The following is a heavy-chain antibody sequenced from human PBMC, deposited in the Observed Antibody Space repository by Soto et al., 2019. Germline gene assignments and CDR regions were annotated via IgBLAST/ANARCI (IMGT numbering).Heavy chain of an antibody. J-gene: IGHJ3*02. CDR1: AGSFSHYY. CDR3: ARGGSSDWQVALDI. D-gene: IGHD6-19*01. V-gene: IGHV4-34*01. CDR2: IKHGGSS. Sequence: QVQQQPWGAGLLKPSETLSLTCTVYAGSFSHYYWNWIRQSPGKGREWIGKIKHGGSSSYNPSLRSRVSISVDTSKNQFSLTWSSVAAADTAVYYCARGGSSDWQVALDIWGQGTMVPVSS.